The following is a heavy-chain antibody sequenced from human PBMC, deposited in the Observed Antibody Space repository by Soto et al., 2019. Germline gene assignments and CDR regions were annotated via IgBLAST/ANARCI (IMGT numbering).Heavy chain of an antibody. D-gene: IGHD3-16*01. J-gene: IGHJ6*02. CDR2: ISYDGSNK. V-gene: IGHV3-30-3*01. Sequence: GGSLRLSCAASGFTFSSYAMHWVRQAPGKGLEWVAVISYDGSNKYYADSVKGRFTISRDNSKNTLYLQMNSLRAEDTAVYYCARSRGSGGVEYNMDVWGQGTTVTVSS. CDR1: GFTFSSYA. CDR3: ARSRGSGGVEYNMDV.